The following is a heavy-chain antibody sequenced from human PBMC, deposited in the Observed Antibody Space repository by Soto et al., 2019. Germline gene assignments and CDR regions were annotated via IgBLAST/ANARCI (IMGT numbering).Heavy chain of an antibody. D-gene: IGHD3-10*01. V-gene: IGHV4-4*07. CDR1: GGSINSYW. CDR3: ARDIGSFAYGEGY. Sequence: TLSLTCSVSGGSINSYWWSWIRQPAGKGLEWIGRVYSSGTTDYNPSLNSRATMSVETSENQFSLKLSSVTAADTAVYYCARDIGSFAYGEGYWGQGIQVTVSS. J-gene: IGHJ4*02. CDR2: VYSSGTT.